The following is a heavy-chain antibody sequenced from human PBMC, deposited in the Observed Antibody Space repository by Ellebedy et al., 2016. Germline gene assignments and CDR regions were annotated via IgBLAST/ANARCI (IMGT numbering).Heavy chain of an antibody. D-gene: IGHD1-26*01. CDR1: GGSFSGYY. V-gene: IGHV4-34*01. CDR3: ARRGKYPRRDPFDY. CDR2: INHSGST. Sequence: GSLRLXCAVYGGSFSGYYWTWIRQPPGKGLEWIGEINHSGSTNYSPSLKSRVTISVDTSKNQFSLRLSSVTAADTTVYYCARRGKYPRRDPFDYWGQGTLVTVSS. J-gene: IGHJ4*02.